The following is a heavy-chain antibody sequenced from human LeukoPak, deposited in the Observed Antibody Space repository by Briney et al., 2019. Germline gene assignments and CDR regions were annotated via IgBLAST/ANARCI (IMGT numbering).Heavy chain of an antibody. V-gene: IGHV4-34*01. CDR1: GGSFSGYC. D-gene: IGHD2-15*01. CDR3: ARIHRYCSGGACYVLDN. J-gene: IGHJ4*02. Sequence: SETLSLTCAVYGGSFSGYCWSWIRQPPGKGLEWIGEINHSGSTNYNPSLKSRVTISVDTSKNQFSLKLSSVTAADTAVYYCARIHRYCSGGACYVLDNWGQGTLVAVSS. CDR2: INHSGST.